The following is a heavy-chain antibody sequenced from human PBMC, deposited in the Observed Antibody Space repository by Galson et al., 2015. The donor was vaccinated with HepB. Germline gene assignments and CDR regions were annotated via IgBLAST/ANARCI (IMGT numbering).Heavy chain of an antibody. J-gene: IGHJ2*01. V-gene: IGHV1-69*13. CDR2: IIPIFGTA. CDR3: ARGREPYGDPNWYFDL. CDR1: GGTFSSYA. Sequence: SVKVSCKASGGTFSSYAISWVRQAPGQGLEWMGGIIPIFGTANYAQKFQGRVTITADESTSTAYMELSSLRSEDTAVYYCARGREPYGDPNWYFDLWGRGTLVTVSS. D-gene: IGHD4-17*01.